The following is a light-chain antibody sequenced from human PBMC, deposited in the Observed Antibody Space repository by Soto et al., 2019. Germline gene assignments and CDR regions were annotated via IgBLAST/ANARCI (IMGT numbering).Light chain of an antibody. J-gene: IGKJ2*01. CDR3: QDHGRSQYT. Sequence: EIVLTQSPGTLSLSPGERATFSCRASQRVSSNYLAWYQQKPGQAPRLLIYAASSRATGIPDRFSGSGSGTDFPLTISRLEPEDFAVYFCQDHGRSQYTFGQGTKLEIK. V-gene: IGKV3-20*01. CDR1: QRVSSNY. CDR2: AAS.